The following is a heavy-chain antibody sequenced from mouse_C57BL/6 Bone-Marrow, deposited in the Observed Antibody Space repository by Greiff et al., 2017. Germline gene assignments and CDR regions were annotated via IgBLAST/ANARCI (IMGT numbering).Heavy chain of an antibody. J-gene: IGHJ2*03. Sequence: VQLQQSGPELVKPGASVKISCKASGYTFTDYYMNWVKQSHGKSLEWIGDINPNNGGTSYNQKFKGKATLTVDKSSSTAYMELRRLTSEDSAVYYCARRTGDFEDWGQGT. D-gene: IGHD4-1*01. CDR3: ARRTGDFED. V-gene: IGHV1-26*01. CDR1: GYTFTDYY. CDR2: INPNNGGT.